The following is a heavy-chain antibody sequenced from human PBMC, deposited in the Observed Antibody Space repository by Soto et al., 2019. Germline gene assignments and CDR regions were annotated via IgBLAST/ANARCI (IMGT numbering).Heavy chain of an antibody. CDR2: INHSGST. CDR3: ARGPRVNYYGSGSYSSYFDY. D-gene: IGHD3-10*01. Sequence: SETLSLTCAVYGGSFSGYYWSWIRQPPGKGLEWIGEINHSGSTNYNPSLKSRVTISVDTSKNQFSLKLSSVTAADTAVYYCARGPRVNYYGSGSYSSYFDYWGQGTLVTVSS. CDR1: GGSFSGYY. V-gene: IGHV4-34*01. J-gene: IGHJ4*02.